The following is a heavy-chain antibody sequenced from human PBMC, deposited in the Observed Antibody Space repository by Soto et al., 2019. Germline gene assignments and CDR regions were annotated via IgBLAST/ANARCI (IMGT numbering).Heavy chain of an antibody. CDR3: ARGSYDFWTSPYYFYAMDV. CDR1: GFTFSSYG. J-gene: IGHJ6*02. Sequence: QVPLVESGGGVVQPGRSLRLSCAASGFTFSSYGMHWVRQAPGKGLEWVAVIWYDGSNKFYADSVKGRFTISRDNSKNTLSLQMNSLRAEDTAVYYCARGSYDFWTSPYYFYAMDVWGQGTTVTVSS. CDR2: IWYDGSNK. D-gene: IGHD3-3*01. V-gene: IGHV3-33*01.